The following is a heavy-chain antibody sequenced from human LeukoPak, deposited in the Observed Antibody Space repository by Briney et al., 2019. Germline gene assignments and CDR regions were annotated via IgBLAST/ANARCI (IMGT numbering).Heavy chain of an antibody. J-gene: IGHJ4*02. D-gene: IGHD3-16*01. V-gene: IGHV3-30*02. CDR2: IRYDGSSK. Sequence: PGGSLRLSCAASGFTFSTHDVNWVRQAPGKGLEWVAFIRYDGSSKYYADSVEGRFTISRDNSKNTLYLQMSSLRAEDTAVYYCAKGSASSRPYYFDDWGQGALVTVSS. CDR1: GFTFSTHD. CDR3: AKGSASSRPYYFDD.